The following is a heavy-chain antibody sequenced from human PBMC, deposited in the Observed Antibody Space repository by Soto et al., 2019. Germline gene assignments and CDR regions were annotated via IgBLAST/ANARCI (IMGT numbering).Heavy chain of an antibody. Sequence: SVKVSCKASGGTFSSYAISWVRQAPGQGLEWMGGIIPIFGTANYAQKFQGRVTITADKSTSTAYMELSSLRSEDTAVYYCAREIRYSSSSGPYYYYYGMDVWGQGTTVT. CDR2: IIPIFGTA. CDR1: GGTFSSYA. J-gene: IGHJ6*02. CDR3: AREIRYSSSSGPYYYYYGMDV. D-gene: IGHD6-6*01. V-gene: IGHV1-69*06.